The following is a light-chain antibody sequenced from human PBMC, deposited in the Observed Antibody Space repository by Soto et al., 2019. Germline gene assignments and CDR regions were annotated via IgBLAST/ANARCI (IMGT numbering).Light chain of an antibody. V-gene: IGLV2-14*01. J-gene: IGLJ3*02. CDR2: EVN. Sequence: QSALTQPASVSGSPGQSTTISCTGTSSDVGRYNYVSWYQQHPGKAPKLMIYEVNNRPSGVSNRFSGSKSGNTASLTISGLQAEDEADYYCSSYTTSSTWVFGGGTKVTVL. CDR1: SSDVGRYNY. CDR3: SSYTTSSTWV.